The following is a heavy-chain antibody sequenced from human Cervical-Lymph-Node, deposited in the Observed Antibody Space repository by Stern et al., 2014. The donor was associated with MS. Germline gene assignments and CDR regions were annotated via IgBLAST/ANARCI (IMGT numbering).Heavy chain of an antibody. CDR3: ARHGGRQLYYYHGMDV. D-gene: IGHD3-16*01. J-gene: IGHJ6*02. Sequence: EVQLVESGAEVKKPGESLKISCKGSGYSFSNYWIAWVRQMPGKGLEWMGIMDPADSDTRYSPSFQGQVSISADKSISTAYLPWSGLRASDSAMYYCARHGGRQLYYYHGMDVWGQGTTVTVSS. CDR2: MDPADSDT. CDR1: GYSFSNYW. V-gene: IGHV5-51*01.